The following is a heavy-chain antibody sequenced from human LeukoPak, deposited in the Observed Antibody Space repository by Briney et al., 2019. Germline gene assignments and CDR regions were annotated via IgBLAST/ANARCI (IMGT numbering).Heavy chain of an antibody. J-gene: IGHJ6*03. V-gene: IGHV1-2*02. CDR3: ARDLNRNGYDYYYYMDV. CDR1: AYTFTGYY. D-gene: IGHD1-14*01. CDR2: INPNSGGT. Sequence: ASVKVSCKASAYTFTGYYMHWVRQTPGQGLEWMGWINPNSGGTNYAQKFQGRVTMTRDTSISTAYMELSRLRSEDTAVYHCARDLNRNGYDYYYYMDVWGKGTTVTVSS.